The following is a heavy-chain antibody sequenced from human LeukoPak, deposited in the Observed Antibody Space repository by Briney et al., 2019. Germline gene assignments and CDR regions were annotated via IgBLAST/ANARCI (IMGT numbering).Heavy chain of an antibody. V-gene: IGHV1-3*01. CDR3: ARALKWKPFSFDY. D-gene: IGHD1-20*01. CDR1: GCTFTSYA. CDR2: INAGNGNT. J-gene: IGHJ4*02. Sequence: ASVKVSCKASGCTFTSYAMHWVRQAPGQRLEWMGWINAGNGNTKYSQKFQGRVTITRDTSASTAYMELSSLRSEDTAVYYCARALKWKPFSFDYWGQGTLVTVSS.